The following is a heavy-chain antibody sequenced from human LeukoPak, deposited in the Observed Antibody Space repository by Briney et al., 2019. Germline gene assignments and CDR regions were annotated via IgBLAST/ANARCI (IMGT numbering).Heavy chain of an antibody. CDR1: GGSISTYY. Sequence: SETLSLTCTVSGGSISTYYWSWIRQPPGKGLEWIGYIYYSGSTNQNPSLKSRVTISVDTSKNQFSLKLSSVTAADTAVYYCARDSSSWYYFDYWGQGTLVTVSS. J-gene: IGHJ4*02. D-gene: IGHD6-13*01. V-gene: IGHV4-59*01. CDR2: IYYSGST. CDR3: ARDSSSWYYFDY.